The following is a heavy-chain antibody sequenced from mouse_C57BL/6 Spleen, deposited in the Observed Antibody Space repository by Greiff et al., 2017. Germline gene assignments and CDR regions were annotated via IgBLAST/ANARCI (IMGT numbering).Heavy chain of an antibody. J-gene: IGHJ1*03. V-gene: IGHV1-66*01. D-gene: IGHD2-1*01. Sequence: VQLQQSGPELVKPGASVKISCKASGYSFTRHYLHWVKQRPGQGLAWIGWIYPGSGNTKYNESFKGKATLTADTSSSTAYLQHSSLTSEGSAVYYCARGGNYWYFDVWGTGTTVTVSS. CDR3: ARGGNYWYFDV. CDR1: GYSFTRHY. CDR2: IYPGSGNT.